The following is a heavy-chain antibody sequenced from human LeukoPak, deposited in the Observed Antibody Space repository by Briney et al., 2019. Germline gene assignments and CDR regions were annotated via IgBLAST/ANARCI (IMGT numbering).Heavy chain of an antibody. CDR1: GFTFSSYA. CDR3: AKGGDIQLWFHDY. CDR2: ISGSGGST. Sequence: GGSLRLSCAASGFTFSSYAMSWVRQAPGEGLEWVSAISGSGGSTYYADSVKGRFTISRDNSKNTLYLQMSSLRAEDTAVYYCAKGGDIQLWFHDYWGQGTLVTVSS. D-gene: IGHD5-18*01. J-gene: IGHJ4*02. V-gene: IGHV3-23*01.